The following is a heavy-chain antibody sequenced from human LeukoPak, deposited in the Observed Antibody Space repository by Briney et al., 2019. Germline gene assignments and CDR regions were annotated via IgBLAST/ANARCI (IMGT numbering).Heavy chain of an antibody. D-gene: IGHD2/OR15-2a*01. J-gene: IGHJ3*02. Sequence: NPSQTLSLTCTVSGGSISSGSYYWSWIRQPAGKGLEWIGRIYTSGSTNYNPSLKSRVTISVDTSKNQFSLKLSSVTAADTAVYYCASNRSPRSKLDAFDIWGPGTMVTVSS. V-gene: IGHV4-61*02. CDR2: IYTSGST. CDR3: ASNRSPRSKLDAFDI. CDR1: GGSISSGSYY.